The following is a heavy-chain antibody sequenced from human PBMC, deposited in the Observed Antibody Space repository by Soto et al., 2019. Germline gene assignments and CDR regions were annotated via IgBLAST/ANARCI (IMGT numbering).Heavy chain of an antibody. Sequence: GASVKVSCKASGYTFNRYYMHWVRQAPGPGLEWMGWISPHTGGTTYAQKFQGRVTMTRDTSVSTAFMELSRLGSDDTAVYYCARDGSAMASRVYWGQGTLVTVSS. CDR3: ARDGSAMASRVY. J-gene: IGHJ4*02. V-gene: IGHV1-2*02. D-gene: IGHD5-18*01. CDR2: ISPHTGGT. CDR1: GYTFNRYY.